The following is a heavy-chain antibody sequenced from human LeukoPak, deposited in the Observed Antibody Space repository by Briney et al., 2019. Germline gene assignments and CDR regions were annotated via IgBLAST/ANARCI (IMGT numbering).Heavy chain of an antibody. V-gene: IGHV4-34*01. CDR1: GGSFSGYY. CDR3: ARRLGAGGAFDI. Sequence: SETLSLTCAVYGGSFSGYYWSWIRQPPGNGLEWIGEINHSGSTNYNPSLKSRVTISVDTSKNQFSLKLSSVTAADTAVYYCARRLGAGGAFDIWGQGTMVTVSS. CDR2: INHSGST. J-gene: IGHJ3*02. D-gene: IGHD1-26*01.